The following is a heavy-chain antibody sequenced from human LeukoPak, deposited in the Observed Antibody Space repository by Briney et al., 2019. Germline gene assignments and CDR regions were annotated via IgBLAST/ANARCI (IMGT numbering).Heavy chain of an antibody. D-gene: IGHD3-10*01. Sequence: PGGSLRLSCAASGFTFSSYWMSWVRQAPGKGLEWVANKKQDGSEKYYVDSVKGRFTISRDNAKNSLYLQMNSLRAEDTAVYYCARGSTMVRGASNWFDPWGQGTLVTVSS. J-gene: IGHJ5*02. CDR3: ARGSTMVRGASNWFDP. V-gene: IGHV3-7*01. CDR1: GFTFSSYW. CDR2: KKQDGSEK.